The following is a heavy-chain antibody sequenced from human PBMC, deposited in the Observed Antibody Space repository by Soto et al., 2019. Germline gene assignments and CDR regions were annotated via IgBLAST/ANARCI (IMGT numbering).Heavy chain of an antibody. Sequence: QVQLVQSGAEVKKPGSSVRVSCKASGGTFITYAISWVRQAPGQGLEWMGGIIPIFGTANYAQKFQARVTITADESTSTAYTELSRLRSEATAVYYCASTREVATPSTGAHGGQGTLVTVSS. J-gene: IGHJ1*01. CDR1: GGTFITYA. CDR2: IIPIFGTA. V-gene: IGHV1-69*01. CDR3: ASTREVATPSTGAH. D-gene: IGHD5-12*01.